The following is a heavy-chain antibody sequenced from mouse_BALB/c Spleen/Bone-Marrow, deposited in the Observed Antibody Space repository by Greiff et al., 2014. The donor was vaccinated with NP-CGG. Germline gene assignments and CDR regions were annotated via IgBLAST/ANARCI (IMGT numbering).Heavy chain of an antibody. Sequence: QVQLKQSGAELVKPGASVKLSCKASGYTFTSYWVHWVKQRPGQGLEWIGEINPSNGRTNYNEKFKSKATLTVDKSSSTAYMQLSSLTSEDSAVYYCARDYDYWYFDVWGAGTTVTVSS. J-gene: IGHJ1*01. CDR3: ARDYDYWYFDV. CDR2: INPSNGRT. V-gene: IGHV1S81*02. D-gene: IGHD2-4*01. CDR1: GYTFTSYW.